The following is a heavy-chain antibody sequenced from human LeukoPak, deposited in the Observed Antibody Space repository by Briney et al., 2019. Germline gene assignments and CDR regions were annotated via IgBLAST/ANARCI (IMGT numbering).Heavy chain of an antibody. CDR1: GFTFSSYW. Sequence: GGSLRLSCAASGFTFSSYWMHWVRQAPGKGLGWVSRISGDGSSTSYADSVKGRFTISRDNAKNTLYLQMNSLRAEDTAVYYCARVPRYCSSTSCYKWGQGTLVTVSS. V-gene: IGHV3-74*01. D-gene: IGHD2-2*02. CDR3: ARVPRYCSSTSCYK. J-gene: IGHJ4*02. CDR2: ISGDGSST.